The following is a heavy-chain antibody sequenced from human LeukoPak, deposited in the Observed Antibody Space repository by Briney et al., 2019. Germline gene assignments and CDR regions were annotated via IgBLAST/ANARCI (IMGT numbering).Heavy chain of an antibody. CDR1: GYTFTSYG. J-gene: IGHJ4*02. CDR3: ARVRGYYYDSSGYYRHFDY. V-gene: IGHV1-18*01. D-gene: IGHD3-22*01. CDR2: ISAYNGNT. Sequence: ASVKVSCKASGYTFTSYGISWVRQAPGQGLEWMGWISAYNGNTNYAQKLQGRVTMTTDTSTSTAYMELRSLRSDDTAVYYCARVRGYYYDSSGYYRHFDYWGQGTLVTVSS.